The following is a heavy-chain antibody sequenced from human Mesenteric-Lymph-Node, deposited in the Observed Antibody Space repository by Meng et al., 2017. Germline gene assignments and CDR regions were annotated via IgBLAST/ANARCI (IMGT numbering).Heavy chain of an antibody. CDR2: LNPKGDT. CDR3: ASDGAGTYTGLNF. J-gene: IGHJ4*02. D-gene: IGHD3-16*01. V-gene: IGHV1-2*06. Sequence: ASVKVSCKTSEYPFTSYSINWVRQAPGQGLEWMGRLNPKGDTDYAQKFQGRVTMTRDTSISSAYMELTRLKSDDTAVYYCASDGAGTYTGLNFWGQGNLVNSSS. CDR1: EYPFTSYS.